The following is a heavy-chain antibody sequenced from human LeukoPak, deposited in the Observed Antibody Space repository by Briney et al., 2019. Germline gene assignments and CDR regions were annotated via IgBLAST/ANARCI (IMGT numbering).Heavy chain of an antibody. CDR1: GGSISSYY. CDR2: IYYSGST. CDR3: ARGRSYGTPFDY. Sequence: SETLSLTCTVSGGSISSYYWSWIRQPPGKGLEWIGYIYYSGSTNYNPSLKSRDTISVDTSKNQFSLKLSSVTAADTAVYYCARGRSYGTPFDYWGQGTLVTASS. D-gene: IGHD5-18*01. J-gene: IGHJ4*02. V-gene: IGHV4-59*01.